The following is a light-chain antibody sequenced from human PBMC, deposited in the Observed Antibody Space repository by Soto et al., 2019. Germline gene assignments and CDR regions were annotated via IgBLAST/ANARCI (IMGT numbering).Light chain of an antibody. V-gene: IGKV3-20*01. Sequence: IVLTHSPGILYLSPWDRATLSCRASQSISSLLAWYQQKPGQAPRLLIYGASARATGIPARFSGSGSGTDFTLTITRLEPEDSAVYFCQQYTGPPTTFGQGTRLEIK. J-gene: IGKJ5*01. CDR3: QQYTGPPTT. CDR1: QSISSL. CDR2: GAS.